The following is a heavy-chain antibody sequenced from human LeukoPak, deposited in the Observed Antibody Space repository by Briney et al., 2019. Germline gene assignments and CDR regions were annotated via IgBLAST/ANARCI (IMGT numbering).Heavy chain of an antibody. D-gene: IGHD3-22*01. Sequence: GASVKVSCKASGYTFTGYYMHWVRQAPGQGLEWMGWINPNSGGTNYAQKFQGRVTMTRDTSISTAYMELSRLRSDDTAVYYRARTAYYGSSGYYSIDYWGQGTLVTASS. CDR2: INPNSGGT. J-gene: IGHJ4*02. V-gene: IGHV1-2*02. CDR3: ARTAYYGSSGYYSIDY. CDR1: GYTFTGYY.